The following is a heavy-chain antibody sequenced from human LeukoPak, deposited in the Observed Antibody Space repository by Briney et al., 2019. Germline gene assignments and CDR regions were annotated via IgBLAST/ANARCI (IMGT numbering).Heavy chain of an antibody. CDR2: ISSNNSPI. CDR1: GFTFSSYA. D-gene: IGHD6-19*01. V-gene: IGHV3-48*04. Sequence: GGSLRLSCAASGFTFSSYAMSWVRQAPGKGLEWVSYISSNNSPIYYADSVRGRFTISRDNAKNSLYLYMNSLRAEDTAVYYCARARQWLGAPFDYWGRGTLVTVSS. CDR3: ARARQWLGAPFDY. J-gene: IGHJ4*02.